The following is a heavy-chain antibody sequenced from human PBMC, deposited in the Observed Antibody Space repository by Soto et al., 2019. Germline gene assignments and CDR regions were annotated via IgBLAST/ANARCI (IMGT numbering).Heavy chain of an antibody. V-gene: IGHV1-69*13. CDR1: GGTFSSYA. Sequence: SVKVSCKACGGTFSSYAISWVRQAPGQGLEWMGGIIPIFGTANYAQKFQGRGTITADESTSTAYMELSSLRSEDTAVYYCARGRLGAPLSNYYFQYWGQGTLVTVSS. J-gene: IGHJ4*02. CDR2: IIPIFGTA. CDR3: ARGRLGAPLSNYYFQY. D-gene: IGHD3-16*01.